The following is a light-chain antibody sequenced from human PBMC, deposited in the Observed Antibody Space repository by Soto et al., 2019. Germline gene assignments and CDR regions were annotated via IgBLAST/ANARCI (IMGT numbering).Light chain of an antibody. J-gene: IGKJ3*01. CDR1: QSVSSNY. V-gene: IGKV3-20*01. CDR2: GAS. CDR3: QHYGSSLLFT. Sequence: EIVLTQSPGTLSLSPGERATLSCRASQSVSSNYLAWYQQKPGQAPRLLIYGASSRATGNPDGFSGSGSGTDFTLTISRLEPEDFAVYYCQHYGSSLLFTFGPGTRVDIK.